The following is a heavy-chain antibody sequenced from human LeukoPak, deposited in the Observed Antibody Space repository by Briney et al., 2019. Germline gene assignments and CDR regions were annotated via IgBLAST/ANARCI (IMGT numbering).Heavy chain of an antibody. J-gene: IGHJ4*02. D-gene: IGHD1-1*01. CDR3: ASPNDGYFDY. V-gene: IGHV3-30-3*01. CDR1: GFTFSSYA. CDR2: ISYDGSNK. Sequence: GRSLRLSCAASGFTFSSYAMHWVRQAPGKGLEWVAVISYDGSNKYYADSVKGRFTISRDNSKNTPYLQMNSLRAEDTAVYYCASPNDGYFDYWGQGTLVTVSS.